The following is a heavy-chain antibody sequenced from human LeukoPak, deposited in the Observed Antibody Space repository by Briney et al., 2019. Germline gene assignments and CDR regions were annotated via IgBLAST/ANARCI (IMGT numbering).Heavy chain of an antibody. CDR2: ISGSGGST. V-gene: IGHV3-23*01. D-gene: IGHD3-16*01. CDR3: VKGALMATRDTR. J-gene: IGHJ4*02. Sequence: GGSVTLSGAASGFTFRSYPMGWVRPAPGIGREGLLAISGSGGSTAQTDYVKGPFTIDIDNSTNSLYLKRKSLRATDTAVYACVKGALMATRDTRWGERTLVTVSS. CDR1: GFTFRSYP.